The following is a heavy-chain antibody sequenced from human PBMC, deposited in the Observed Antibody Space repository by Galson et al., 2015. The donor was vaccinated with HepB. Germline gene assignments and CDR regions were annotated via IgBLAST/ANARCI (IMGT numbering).Heavy chain of an antibody. D-gene: IGHD5-12*01. CDR3: ARGGYSGYGNPPNNGMDV. V-gene: IGHV1-2*05. CDR2: INPNSGGT. CDR1: GYTFTGYY. J-gene: IGHJ6*02. Sequence: SVKVSCKASGYTFTGYYMHWVRQAPGQGLEWMGRINPNSGGTNYAQKFQGRVTMTRDTSISTAYMELSRLRSDDTVVYYCARGGYSGYGNPPNNGMDVWGQGTTVTVSS.